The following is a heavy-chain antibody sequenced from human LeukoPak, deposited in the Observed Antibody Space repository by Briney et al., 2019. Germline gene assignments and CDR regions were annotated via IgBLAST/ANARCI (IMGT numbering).Heavy chain of an antibody. CDR3: ARDPAAGDY. CDR2: ISSNGGST. J-gene: IGHJ4*02. V-gene: IGHV3-64*01. Sequence: GGSLRLSCAASGFTFSSYAMHWVRQAPGKGLEYVSAISSNGGSTYYANSVKGRFTISRDNSKNTLYLQMGSLRAEDMAVYYCARDPAAGDYWGQGTLVTVSS. D-gene: IGHD6-13*01. CDR1: GFTFSSYA.